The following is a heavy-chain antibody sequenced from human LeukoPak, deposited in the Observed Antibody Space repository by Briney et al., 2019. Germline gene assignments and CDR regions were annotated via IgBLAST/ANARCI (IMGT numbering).Heavy chain of an antibody. D-gene: IGHD6-19*01. CDR3: ARHSSSGWYWFDP. Sequence: SVKVSCKASGGTFSSYAISWVRQAPGQGLEWMGRIIPILGIANYAQKFQGRVTITADKSTSTAYMELSSLRSEDTAVYYCARHSSSGWYWFDPWGQGTLVTVSS. CDR1: GGTFSSYA. CDR2: IIPILGIA. V-gene: IGHV1-69*04. J-gene: IGHJ5*02.